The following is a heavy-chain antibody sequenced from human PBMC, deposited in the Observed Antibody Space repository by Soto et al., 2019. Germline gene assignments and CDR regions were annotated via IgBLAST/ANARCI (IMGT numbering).Heavy chain of an antibody. D-gene: IGHD1-1*01. CDR2: ICHDGNKK. V-gene: IGHV3-33*01. CDR3: GRNAGEEEDIDY. J-gene: IGHJ4*02. CDR1: GFTFSNFG. Sequence: QVQVVESGGGVVQPGRSLRLSCAASGFTFSNFGMHWVRQAPGKGLEWVAVICHDGNKKYYADSVGGRFTISLDNSRSTLQLPLTSLRAEGTAVYYCGRNAGEEEDIDYWGQGAGVIVSS.